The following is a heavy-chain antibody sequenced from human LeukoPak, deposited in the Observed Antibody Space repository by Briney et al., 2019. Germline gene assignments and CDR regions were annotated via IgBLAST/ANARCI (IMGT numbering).Heavy chain of an antibody. CDR3: TRDARAGNWFDP. J-gene: IGHJ5*02. Sequence: ASVKVSCKASGYTFSDYYIHWVRQAPGQGLEWMGWINPDSGGTNYAQKFQGRVTMTRDTSITTVYMELSRLRSDDTAVFYCTRDARAGNWFDPWGQGTLVTVSS. CDR2: INPDSGGT. CDR1: GYTFSDYY. D-gene: IGHD6-19*01. V-gene: IGHV1-2*02.